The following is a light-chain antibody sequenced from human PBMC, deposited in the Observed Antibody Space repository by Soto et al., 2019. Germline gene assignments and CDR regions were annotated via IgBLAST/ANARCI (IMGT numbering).Light chain of an antibody. Sequence: EIVLTQSPDTLSLSPGERATLFCRASQTLSINSLAWYQQKPGQAPRLLIYAASTRDTAIPDRFNGRGSGTDFALTINRLEPEDFAVYYCQQYDGAPLTFGPGTKVDIK. CDR1: QTLSINS. CDR2: AAS. CDR3: QQYDGAPLT. V-gene: IGKV3-20*01. J-gene: IGKJ3*01.